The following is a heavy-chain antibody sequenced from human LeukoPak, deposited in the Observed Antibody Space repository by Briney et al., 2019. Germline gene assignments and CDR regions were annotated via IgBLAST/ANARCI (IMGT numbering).Heavy chain of an antibody. CDR3: AKDLMLATIPWSQMYGY. CDR1: GFTFRNHA. CDR2: ISGSGGST. D-gene: IGHD5-24*01. J-gene: IGHJ4*02. V-gene: IGHV3-23*01. Sequence: PGGSLRLSCAASGFTFRNHAMSWVRQAPGKGLEWVASISGSGGSTYYADSVKGRFTISRDNSKNTLYLQMNSLRAEDTAVYYCAKDLMLATIPWSQMYGYWGQGTLVTVSS.